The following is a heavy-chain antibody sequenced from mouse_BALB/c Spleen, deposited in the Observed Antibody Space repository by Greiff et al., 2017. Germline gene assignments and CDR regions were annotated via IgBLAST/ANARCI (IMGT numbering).Heavy chain of an antibody. Sequence: EVNVVESGGGLVKPGGSLKLSCAASGFTFSSYTMSWVRQTPEKRLEWVATISSGGGNTYYPDSVKGRFTISRDNAKNNLYLQMSSLRSEDTALYYCARYGNYYFDYWGQGTTLTVSS. V-gene: IGHV5-9*03. CDR2: ISSGGGNT. CDR3: ARYGNYYFDY. D-gene: IGHD2-1*01. J-gene: IGHJ2*01. CDR1: GFTFSSYT.